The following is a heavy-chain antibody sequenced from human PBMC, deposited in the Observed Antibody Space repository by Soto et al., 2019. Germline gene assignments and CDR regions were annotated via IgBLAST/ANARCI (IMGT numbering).Heavy chain of an antibody. D-gene: IGHD1-1*01. CDR3: ESLEEGSYYYYCMDV. Sequence: QVQLVQAGAEVKKPGLSVKVSCKSSGGTFSSYAISWVRQAPGQGLEWMGGIITIFGTANYAKKFQSRVTNPADDSTSTSYVELGSVSCEDTDMYYCESLEEGSYYYYCMDVWGHGTAVTV. J-gene: IGHJ6*02. CDR1: GGTFSSYA. V-gene: IGHV1-69*01. CDR2: IITIFGTA.